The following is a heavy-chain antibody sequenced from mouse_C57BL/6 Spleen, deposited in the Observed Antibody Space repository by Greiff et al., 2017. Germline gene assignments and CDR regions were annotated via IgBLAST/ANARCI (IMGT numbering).Heavy chain of an antibody. CDR3: ATPYYYGSSYDAMDY. CDR1: GYTFTDYY. J-gene: IGHJ4*01. D-gene: IGHD1-1*01. Sequence: QVQLQQSGAELVKPGASVKISCKASGYTFTDYYINWVKQRPGQGLEWIGKIGPGSGSTYYNEKFKGKATLTADKSSSTAYMQLSSLTSDDSEVYFGATPYYYGSSYDAMDYWGQGTSVTVSS. CDR2: IGPGSGST. V-gene: IGHV1-77*01.